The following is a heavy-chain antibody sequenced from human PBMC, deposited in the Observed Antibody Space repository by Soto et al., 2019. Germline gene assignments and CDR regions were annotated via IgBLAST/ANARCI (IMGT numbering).Heavy chain of an antibody. CDR3: ARRYGSGDSCYSSLDY. CDR2: IYYSGST. J-gene: IGHJ4*02. V-gene: IGHV4-59*08. Sequence: PSETLSLTCTVSGGSISNYYWNWIRQPPGKGLEWIGNIYYSGSTNYNPSLKSRVTISVDTSKNQFSLKLSSVTAADTAMYFCARRYGSGDSCYSSLDYWGQGTLVTVSS. D-gene: IGHD2-15*01. CDR1: GGSISNYY.